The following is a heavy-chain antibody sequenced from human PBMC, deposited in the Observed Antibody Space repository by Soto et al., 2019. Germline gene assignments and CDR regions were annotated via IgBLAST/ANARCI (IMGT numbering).Heavy chain of an antibody. CDR1: GFTFSRHA. J-gene: IGHJ4*02. CDR3: TRDHRHLDY. Sequence: PGGSLRLSCTASGFTFSRHAMTWVRQAPGKGLEWVGFIRSKAYGGTTENAASVKGRFTISRDDSKSIAYLQMNSLKTEDTAVYYCTRDHRHLDYWGQGTLVTVSS. CDR2: IRSKAYGGTT. V-gene: IGHV3-49*04.